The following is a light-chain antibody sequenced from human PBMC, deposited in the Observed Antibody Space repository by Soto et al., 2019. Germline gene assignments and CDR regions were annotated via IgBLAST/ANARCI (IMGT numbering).Light chain of an antibody. V-gene: IGKV3-15*01. CDR3: QQCDNWPLIT. CDR2: GAS. Sequence: EVGITHSPSTLSVYHGESATLSCRASQSVGSNLAWYQYKPGQAPRLLIYGASIRATGVPARFSGSGSGTAFTLTITSLQSEDFALYYCQQCDNWPLITFGQGTRLEIK. CDR1: QSVGSN. J-gene: IGKJ5*01.